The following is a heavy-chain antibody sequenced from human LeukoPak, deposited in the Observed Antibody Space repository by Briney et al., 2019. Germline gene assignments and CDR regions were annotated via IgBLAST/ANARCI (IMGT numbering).Heavy chain of an antibody. Sequence: GGSLRLSCAASGFTFSSYWMHWVRHAPGKGLVWVSRINSDGSSTSYADSVKGRFTISRDNAKNTLYLQMNSLRAEDTAVYYCAREILSGDDAFDIWGQGTMVTVSS. J-gene: IGHJ3*02. CDR3: AREILSGDDAFDI. V-gene: IGHV3-74*01. CDR1: GFTFSSYW. CDR2: INSDGSST. D-gene: IGHD3-10*01.